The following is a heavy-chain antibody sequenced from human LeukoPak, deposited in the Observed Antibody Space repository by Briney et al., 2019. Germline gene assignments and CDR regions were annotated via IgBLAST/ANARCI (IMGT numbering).Heavy chain of an antibody. CDR1: GFTFSSYA. D-gene: IGHD3-22*01. CDR3: ARPTGHYYDSSGYPDAFDI. J-gene: IGHJ3*02. CDR2: ISGSGGST. Sequence: PGGSLRLSCAASGFTFSSYAMSWVRQAPGKGLEWVSAISGSGGSTYYADSVKGRFTISRDNSKNTLYLQMNSLRAEDTAVYYCARPTGHYYDSSGYPDAFDIWGQGTMVTVSS. V-gene: IGHV3-23*01.